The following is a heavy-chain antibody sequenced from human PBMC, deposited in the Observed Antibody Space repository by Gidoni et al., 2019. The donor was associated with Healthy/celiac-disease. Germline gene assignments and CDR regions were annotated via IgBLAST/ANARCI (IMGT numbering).Heavy chain of an antibody. J-gene: IGHJ1*01. CDR2: IYWDDDK. CDR1: GFSLSTSGVG. Sequence: QITLKESGPTLVKPTQTLTLTCTFSGFSLSTSGVGVGWIRQPPGKALEWLALIYWDDDKRYSPSLKSRLTITKDTSKNQVVLTMTNMDPVDTATYYCARAYCYDSSGYHLEYFQHWGQGTLVTVSS. D-gene: IGHD3-22*01. V-gene: IGHV2-5*02. CDR3: ARAYCYDSSGYHLEYFQH.